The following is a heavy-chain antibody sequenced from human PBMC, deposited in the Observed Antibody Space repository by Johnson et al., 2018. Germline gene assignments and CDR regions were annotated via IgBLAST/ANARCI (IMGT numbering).Heavy chain of an antibody. CDR1: GFIFSSYG. V-gene: IGHV3-30*18. Sequence: VQLVQSGGGVVQPGRSLRLSCAASGFIFSSYGMHWVRQAPGKGLEWVAVISYDGSNKYYAYSVKGRFTISRANSKNTLYLQMNNLGAEDTAVYYCPKSRPYYYDSADFQHWGQGTLVTVSS. D-gene: IGHD3-22*01. CDR3: PKSRPYYYDSADFQH. J-gene: IGHJ1*01. CDR2: ISYDGSNK.